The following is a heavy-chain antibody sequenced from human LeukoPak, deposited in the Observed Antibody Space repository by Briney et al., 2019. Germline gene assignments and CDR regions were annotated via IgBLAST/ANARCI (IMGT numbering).Heavy chain of an antibody. J-gene: IGHJ6*02. V-gene: IGHV3-48*02. CDR1: GFTVSLNF. Sequence: GGSLRLSCAASGFTVSLNFMNWVRQAPGKGLEWISYIGSSGSPTHYADSVGGRFTISRDNAKNSLYLQMNSLRDEDTAVYFCARRPYSDTSGRLSDVWGQGTTVTVSS. CDR3: ARRPYSDTSGRLSDV. D-gene: IGHD3-22*01. CDR2: IGSSGSPT.